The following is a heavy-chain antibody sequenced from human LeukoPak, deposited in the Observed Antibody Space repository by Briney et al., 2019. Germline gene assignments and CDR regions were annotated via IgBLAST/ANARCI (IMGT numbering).Heavy chain of an antibody. D-gene: IGHD3-22*01. CDR1: GGSFSGYY. J-gene: IGHJ4*02. V-gene: IGHV4-34*01. Sequence: SETLSLTCAVDGGSFSGYYWSWVRQPPGKGLEWMGEINHSGSTNYNPSLKSPVTISVATSKNQFSLKLSSVTAVDTAVYYCARSTMIVVVITWSYFDYWGQGTLVTVSS. CDR2: INHSGST. CDR3: ARSTMIVVVITWSYFDY.